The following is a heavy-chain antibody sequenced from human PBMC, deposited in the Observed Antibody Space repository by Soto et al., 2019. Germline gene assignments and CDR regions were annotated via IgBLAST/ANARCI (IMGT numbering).Heavy chain of an antibody. V-gene: IGHV3-30-3*01. CDR2: ISYDGSNK. CDR3: ARDGGYFDY. J-gene: IGHJ4*02. Sequence: QVQLVESGGGVVQPGRSLRLSCAASGFTFSSYAMHWVRQAPGKGLEWVAVISYDGSNKYYADSVKGRFTISRDNSKNSLYLQMNSLRAEDTAVYYCARDGGYFDYWGQGTLVTVSS. D-gene: IGHD2-15*01. CDR1: GFTFSSYA.